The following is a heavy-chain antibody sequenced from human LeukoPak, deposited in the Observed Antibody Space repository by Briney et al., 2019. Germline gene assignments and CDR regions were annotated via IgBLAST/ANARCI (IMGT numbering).Heavy chain of an antibody. CDR2: IRYDGSNK. D-gene: IGHD3-3*01. Sequence: GGSLRLSCAASGFTLRSYTMNWVRQAPGKGLEWVAFIRYDGSNKYYADSVKGRFTISRDNSKNTLYLQMNSLRAEDTAVYYCAKDAYDFWSGYSLGIDYWGQGTLVTVSS. J-gene: IGHJ4*02. CDR3: AKDAYDFWSGYSLGIDY. CDR1: GFTLRSYT. V-gene: IGHV3-30*02.